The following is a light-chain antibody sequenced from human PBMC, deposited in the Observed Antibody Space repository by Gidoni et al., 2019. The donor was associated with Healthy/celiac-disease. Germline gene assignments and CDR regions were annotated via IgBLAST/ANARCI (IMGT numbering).Light chain of an antibody. V-gene: IGLV1-44*01. CDR2: SNN. Sequence: QSVLTQQPSASGTPGQRVTISCSGSSSNIGSNTVNWYQQLPGTAPNLLIFSNNQRPSGVPDRFSGSKSGTSASLAISGLQSEDEADYYCAAWDDSLNGYVVFGGGTKLTVL. J-gene: IGLJ2*01. CDR3: AAWDDSLNGYVV. CDR1: SSNIGSNT.